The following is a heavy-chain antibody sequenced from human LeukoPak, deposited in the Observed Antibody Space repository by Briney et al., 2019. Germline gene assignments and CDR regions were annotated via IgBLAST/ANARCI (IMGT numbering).Heavy chain of an antibody. CDR2: IYYSGST. CDR1: GGSISSSSYY. D-gene: IGHD2-2*01. V-gene: IGHV4-39*01. Sequence: SETLSLTCTVSGGSISSSSYYWGWIRQPPGKGLAWIGSIYYSGSTYYNPSLKSRVTISVDTSKNQFSLKLSSVTAADTAVYYCARSSRKNAMDVWGQGTTVTVSS. CDR3: ARSSRKNAMDV. J-gene: IGHJ6*02.